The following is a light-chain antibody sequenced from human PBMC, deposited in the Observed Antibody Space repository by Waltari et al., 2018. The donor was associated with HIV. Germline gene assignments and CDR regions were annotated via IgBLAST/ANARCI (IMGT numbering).Light chain of an antibody. CDR1: YNVRSY. V-gene: IGKV1-39*01. CDR3: QQSYSTPFS. CDR2: VTS. Sequence: IQMTQSPSSLSASVGDRVTITCRASYNVRSYLNWYQQKPGEAPKRLIYVTSTLQSGVPSRFSGSGSGTDFSLTISSLQPEDFGTYYCQQSYSTPFSFGQGTRLE. J-gene: IGKJ5*01.